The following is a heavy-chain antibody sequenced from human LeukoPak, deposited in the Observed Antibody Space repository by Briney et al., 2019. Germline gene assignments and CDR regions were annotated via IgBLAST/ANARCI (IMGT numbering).Heavy chain of an antibody. CDR1: GGSFSGYY. J-gene: IGHJ4*02. D-gene: IGHD2-2*01. CDR2: INHSGST. Sequence: SETLSLTCAVYGGSFSGYYWSWIRQPPGKGLEWIGEINHSGSTNYNPSLKSRVTMSVDTSKNQFSLKLSSVTAADTAVYYCARRDIVVVPAAFDYWGQGTLVTVSS. CDR3: ARRDIVVVPAAFDY. V-gene: IGHV4-34*01.